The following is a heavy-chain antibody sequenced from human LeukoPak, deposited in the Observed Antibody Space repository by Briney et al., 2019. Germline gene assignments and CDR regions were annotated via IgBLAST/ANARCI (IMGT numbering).Heavy chain of an antibody. CDR1: GGTFSSHA. D-gene: IGHD3-22*01. CDR3: ASEAWGYYDSSGYFDY. Sequence: ASVKVSCKASGGTFSSHAISWVRQAPGQGLEWMGRIIPIFGTANYAQKFQGRVTITTDESTSTAYMELSSLRSEDTAVYYCASEAWGYYDSSGYFDYWGQGTLVTVSS. V-gene: IGHV1-69*05. CDR2: IIPIFGTA. J-gene: IGHJ4*02.